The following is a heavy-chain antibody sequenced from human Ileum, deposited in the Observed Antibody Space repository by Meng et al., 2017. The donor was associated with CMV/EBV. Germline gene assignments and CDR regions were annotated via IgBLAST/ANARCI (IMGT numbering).Heavy chain of an antibody. CDR1: GGSHSLRMYY. CDR2: FYYSGST. Sequence: APRQLKPSEPLPLTCTCLGGSHSLRMYYWGWVRQPPVKGLDWIGNFYYSGSTYYNPSLQRRVTISVDTSKQHFSLKLSSVTAADTAVYYCARQNCSLTSCSFGGWFDPWGQGTLVTVSS. D-gene: IGHD2-2*01. CDR3: ARQNCSLTSCSFGGWFDP. J-gene: IGHJ5*02. V-gene: IGHV4-39*01.